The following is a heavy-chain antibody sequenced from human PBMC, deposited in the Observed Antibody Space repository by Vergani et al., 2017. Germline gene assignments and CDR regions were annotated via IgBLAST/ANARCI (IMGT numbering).Heavy chain of an antibody. CDR2: IKSDGSIT. D-gene: IGHD3-22*01. CDR3: ARLSYDTNPYLQGGYDC. J-gene: IGHJ4*02. Sequence: DVHLAESGGGFFQPGGSLRLSCSASGFSFNSYWMHWVRQVPGKGLLWVSRIKSDGSITAYAVSVKGRFTISRDNSKNMLYLQMNSLRAEDTAVYYCARLSYDTNPYLQGGYDCWGQGTLVSVSS. CDR1: GFSFNSYW. V-gene: IGHV3-74*03.